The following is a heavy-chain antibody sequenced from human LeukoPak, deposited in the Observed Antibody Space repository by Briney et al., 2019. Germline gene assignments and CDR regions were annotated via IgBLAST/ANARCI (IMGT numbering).Heavy chain of an antibody. CDR1: GGSISSYY. D-gene: IGHD2-2*02. CDR2: IYYSGST. J-gene: IGHJ4*02. V-gene: IGHV4-59*01. CDR3: ARSGGTYTSPFDS. Sequence: PSETLSLTCTVSGGSISSYYWSWIRQPPGKGLEWIGYIYYSGSTNYNPSLKSRVTISVDTSKNQFSLKLSSVTAADTAVYYCARSGGTYTSPFDSWGQGTLVTVSS.